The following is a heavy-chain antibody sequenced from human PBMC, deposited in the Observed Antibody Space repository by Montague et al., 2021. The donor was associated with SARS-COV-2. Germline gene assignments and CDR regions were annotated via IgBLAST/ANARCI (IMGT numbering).Heavy chain of an antibody. CDR2: IKQDGSEK. CDR1: GFTFNSYW. Sequence: SLRLSCAASGFTFNSYWMSWVRQAPGKGLEWVANIKQDGSEKYYVDSVKGRFTISRDNAKNSLYLQMNSLRAEDTAVYYCARDSIAVAGSPYYYGMDVWGQGTTVTVSS. J-gene: IGHJ6*02. V-gene: IGHV3-7*01. CDR3: ARDSIAVAGSPYYYGMDV. D-gene: IGHD6-19*01.